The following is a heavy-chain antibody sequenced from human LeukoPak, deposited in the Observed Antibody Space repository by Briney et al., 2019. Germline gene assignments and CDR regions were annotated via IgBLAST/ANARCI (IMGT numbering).Heavy chain of an antibody. D-gene: IGHD3-10*01. CDR2: IRSKAYGGTT. CDR1: GFTFGDYA. J-gene: IGHJ4*02. Sequence: GGSLRLSCTASGFTFGDYAMSWVRQAPGKGLEWVGLIRSKAYGGTTEYAASVKGRFTISRDDSKSIAYLQMNSLKTEDTAVYYCTRVLLWFGEFYFDYWGQGTLVTVSS. CDR3: TRVLLWFGEFYFDY. V-gene: IGHV3-49*04.